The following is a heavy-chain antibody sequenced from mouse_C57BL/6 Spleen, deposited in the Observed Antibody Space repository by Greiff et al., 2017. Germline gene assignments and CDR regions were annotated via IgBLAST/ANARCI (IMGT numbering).Heavy chain of an antibody. CDR2: IRSKSNNYAT. CDR3: VRHGRYAMDY. CDR1: GFSFNTYA. J-gene: IGHJ4*01. V-gene: IGHV10-1*01. Sequence: EVKLVESGGGLVQPKGSLKLSCAASGFSFNTYAMNWVRQAPGKGLEWVARIRSKSNNYATYYADSVKDRFTISRDDSESMLYLQMNNLKTEDTAMYYCVRHGRYAMDYWGQGTSVTVSS.